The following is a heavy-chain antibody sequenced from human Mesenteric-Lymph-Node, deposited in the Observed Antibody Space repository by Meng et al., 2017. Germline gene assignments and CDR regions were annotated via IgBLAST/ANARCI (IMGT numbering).Heavy chain of an antibody. CDR2: ISYDGSNN. CDR3: VGQQWLSYYSFDI. D-gene: IGHD6-19*01. CDR1: GITFSSFA. Sequence: GESLEIPCAAPGITFSSFARHWVRQAPGKGLEGVAVISYDGSNNYFAGSVKGRFTISRDNSKNTLYLQMNSLRAEDTAVYYCVGQQWLSYYSFDIWGQGTMVTVSS. J-gene: IGHJ3*02. V-gene: IGHV3-30*01.